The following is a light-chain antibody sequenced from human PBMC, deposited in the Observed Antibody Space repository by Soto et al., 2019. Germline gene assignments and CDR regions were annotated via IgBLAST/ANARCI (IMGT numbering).Light chain of an antibody. J-gene: IGLJ1*01. CDR2: EVS. CDR1: SSDVGSYDY. CDR3: NSYTTSTTYV. Sequence: QSVLTQPASVSGSPGQSITISCTGTSSDVGSYDYVSWYQQHPGKAPKLIIQEVSYRPSGVSNRFSGSKSGNTASLTISGLQAEDEADYYCNSYTTSTTYVFGTGTKV. V-gene: IGLV2-14*01.